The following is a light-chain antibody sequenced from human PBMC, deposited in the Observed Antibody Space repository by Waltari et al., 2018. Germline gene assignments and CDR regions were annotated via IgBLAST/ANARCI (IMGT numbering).Light chain of an antibody. Sequence: QSALTQPASVSGSPGQSITISCTGTSSDIGAYNYLSWYQHLPGKAPQLIISEVRRRPSGVSNRFSGSKSGNMASLTISGLQAEDEADYYCNSYTTSSTWVFGGGTKLTVL. V-gene: IGLV2-14*01. J-gene: IGLJ3*02. CDR3: NSYTTSSTWV. CDR2: EVR. CDR1: SSDIGAYNY.